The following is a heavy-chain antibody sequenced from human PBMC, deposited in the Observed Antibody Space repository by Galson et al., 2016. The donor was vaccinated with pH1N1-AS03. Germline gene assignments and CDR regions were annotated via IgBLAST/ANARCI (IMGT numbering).Heavy chain of an antibody. CDR2: INPIFGSA. V-gene: IGHV1-69*06. D-gene: IGHD5-18*01. Sequence: SVKVSCKASGGTLNNYAVNWVRQAPGQGLKWMGGINPIFGSANHAQKFQGRVTITADIFTNTAYMELSSLRSDDTAVYYCGRLNTAKGEDYWGQGTLVIVSS. CDR3: GRLNTAKGEDY. J-gene: IGHJ4*02. CDR1: GGTLNNYA.